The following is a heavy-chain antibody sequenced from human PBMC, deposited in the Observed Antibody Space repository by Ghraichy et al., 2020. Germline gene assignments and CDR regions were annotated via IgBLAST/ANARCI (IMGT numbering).Heavy chain of an antibody. Sequence: GGSLRLSCAAPGFTFSSYAMSWVRQAPGKGLEWVSGISASGGKTYYADSVKGRFTISRDNSKNTLSLQVNSLRDEDTAVYYCAKDGIIVRPSAGSYFNFWGQGTLVTVSS. V-gene: IGHV3-23*01. CDR3: AKDGIIVRPSAGSYFNF. J-gene: IGHJ4*02. CDR2: ISASGGKT. CDR1: GFTFSSYA. D-gene: IGHD3-10*01.